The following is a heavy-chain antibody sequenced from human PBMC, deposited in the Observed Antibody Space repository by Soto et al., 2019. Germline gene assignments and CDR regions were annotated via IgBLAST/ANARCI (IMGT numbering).Heavy chain of an antibody. J-gene: IGHJ4*02. Sequence: GGSLRLSCSASGFIFSESTIYWVRQVPGKGLEAISTVSTSGRSTYYADSVKDRFTISRDNSKNTLFLQMGSLRPEDTAIYYCVKQAHGLDGVAFDYWGQGTQVTVSS. V-gene: IGHV3-64D*06. CDR3: VKQAHGLDGVAFDY. CDR1: GFIFSEST. D-gene: IGHD2-15*01. CDR2: VSTSGRST.